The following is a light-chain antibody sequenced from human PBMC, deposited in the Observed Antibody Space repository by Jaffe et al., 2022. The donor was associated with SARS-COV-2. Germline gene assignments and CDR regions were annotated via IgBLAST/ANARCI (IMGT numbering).Light chain of an antibody. CDR2: DTN. J-gene: IGLJ3*02. Sequence: QAVVTQEPSLTVSPGGTVTLTCASSTGAVTNAHFPYWFQQKPGQAPRPLIYDTNNKYSWTPARFSGSLLGGKAALTLSGAQPEDEGDYYCLLSYGGDRPGVFGGGAKLTVL. CDR3: LLSYGGDRPGV. V-gene: IGLV7-46*01. CDR1: TGAVTNAHF.